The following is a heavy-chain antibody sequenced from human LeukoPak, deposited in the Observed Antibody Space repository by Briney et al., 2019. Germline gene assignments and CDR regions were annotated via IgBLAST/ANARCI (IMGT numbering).Heavy chain of an antibody. CDR1: GFTFSSYE. D-gene: IGHD2-8*01. Sequence: AGSLRLSCAASGFTFSSYEMNWVRQAPGKGLEWVSYISSSGSTIYYADSVKGRFTISRDNAKNSLYLQMNSLRPEDTALYYCSTDPRLLMYWGHGTLVTVSS. V-gene: IGHV3-48*03. CDR2: ISSSGSTI. CDR3: STDPRLLMY. J-gene: IGHJ4*01.